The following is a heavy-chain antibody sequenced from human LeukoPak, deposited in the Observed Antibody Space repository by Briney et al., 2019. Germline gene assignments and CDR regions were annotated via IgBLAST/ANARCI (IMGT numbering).Heavy chain of an antibody. CDR2: INHSGST. J-gene: IGHJ4*02. D-gene: IGHD3-16*02. Sequence: SETLSLACAVYGGSFSGYYWSWIRQPPGKGLEWIGEINHSGSTNYNPSLKSRVTISVDTSKNQFSLKLSSVTAADTAVYYCASRPAVGGVIPFDYWGQGTLVTVSS. CDR3: ASRPAVGGVIPFDY. V-gene: IGHV4-34*01. CDR1: GGSFSGYY.